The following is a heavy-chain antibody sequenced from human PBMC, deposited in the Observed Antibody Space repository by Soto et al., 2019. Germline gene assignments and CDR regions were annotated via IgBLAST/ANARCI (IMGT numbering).Heavy chain of an antibody. CDR2: INHSGST. V-gene: IGHV4-34*01. J-gene: IGHJ4*02. D-gene: IGHD3-10*01. CDR3: ARGILITMVRGSFDY. CDR1: GGSFSGYY. Sequence: LSLPCAAYGGSFSGYYWSWIRQPPGKGLEWIGEINHSGSTNYNPSLKSRVTISVDTSKNQFSLKLSSVTAADTAVYYCARGILITMVRGSFDYWGQGTLVTVSS.